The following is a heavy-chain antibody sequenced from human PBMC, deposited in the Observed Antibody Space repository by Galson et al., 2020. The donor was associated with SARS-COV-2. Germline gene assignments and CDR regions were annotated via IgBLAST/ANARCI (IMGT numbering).Heavy chain of an antibody. CDR2: ISYDGSNK. D-gene: IGHD3-22*01. V-gene: IGHV3-30*04. CDR1: GFTFSSYA. Sequence: GESLRLSCAASGFTFSSYAMHWVRQAPGKGLEWVAVISYDGSNKYYADSVKGRFTISRDNSKNTLYLQMNSLRAEDTAVYYCARDYYDSSGYSQGIDYWGQGTLVTVSS. CDR3: ARDYYDSSGYSQGIDY. J-gene: IGHJ4*02.